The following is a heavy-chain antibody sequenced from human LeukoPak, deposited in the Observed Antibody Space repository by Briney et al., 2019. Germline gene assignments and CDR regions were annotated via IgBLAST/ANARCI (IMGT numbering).Heavy chain of an antibody. CDR2: ITGSGGST. V-gene: IGHV3-23*01. Sequence: GGSLRLSCAASGFTFSSYGMHWVRQAPGKGLEWVSVITGSGGSTYYADSVKGRFTISRDNSKNTLYLQMNSLRAEDTAVYYCAKEGSRGTLGYCSSTSCYSSWFDPWGQGTLVTVSS. D-gene: IGHD2-2*01. J-gene: IGHJ5*02. CDR1: GFTFSSYG. CDR3: AKEGSRGTLGYCSSTSCYSSWFDP.